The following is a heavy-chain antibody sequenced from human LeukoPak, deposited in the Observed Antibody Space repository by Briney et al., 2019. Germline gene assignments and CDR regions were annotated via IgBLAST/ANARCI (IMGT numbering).Heavy chain of an antibody. CDR3: ARESERAYYDFWSGYPTFDY. CDR1: GYTFTSYG. D-gene: IGHD3-3*01. J-gene: IGHJ4*02. CDR2: ISAYNGNT. Sequence: ASVKVSCKASGYTFTSYGISWVRQAPGQGLEWMGWISAYNGNTNYAQKLKGRVTMTTDTSTSTAYMELRSLRSDDTAVYYCARESERAYYDFWSGYPTFDYWGQGTLVTVSS. V-gene: IGHV1-18*01.